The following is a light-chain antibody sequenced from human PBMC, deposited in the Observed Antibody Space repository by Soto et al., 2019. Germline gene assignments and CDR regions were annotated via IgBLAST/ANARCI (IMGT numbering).Light chain of an antibody. CDR3: CSYAGVSGYV. CDR2: EGS. V-gene: IGLV2-23*01. Sequence: QSAVTQPASVSGSPGQSITISCTGTSSDVGSYNFVSWYQQDPGKVPKLMIYEGSKRPSGVSNRFSGSKSGNTASLTISGLHSEVESDYYCCSYAGVSGYVFGTGTKLTVL. J-gene: IGLJ1*01. CDR1: SSDVGSYNF.